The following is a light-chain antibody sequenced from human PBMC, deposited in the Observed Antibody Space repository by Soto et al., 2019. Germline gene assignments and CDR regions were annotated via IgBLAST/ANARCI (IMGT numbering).Light chain of an antibody. Sequence: EIVMTQSPGTLSVSPWSIATLSCRASQSVSINLAWYQQKPGQAPRLLIYDAATRANGIPARFSGSGSGTEDTLTISSPQYKDFAVYYCQQYNNWHPLTFGGGTKVDIK. J-gene: IGKJ4*01. CDR3: QQYNNWHPLT. CDR1: QSVSIN. CDR2: DAA. V-gene: IGKV3D-15*01.